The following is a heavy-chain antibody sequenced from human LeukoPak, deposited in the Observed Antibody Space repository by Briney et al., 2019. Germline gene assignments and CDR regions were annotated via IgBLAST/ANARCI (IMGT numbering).Heavy chain of an antibody. CDR1: GFTFSSYG. V-gene: IGHV3-23*01. Sequence: GGSLRLSCAASGFTFSSYGMSWVRQAPGKGLEWVSAISGSGGSTYYADSVKGRFTISRDNSKNTLYLQMNSLRAEDTAVYYCAKDPYDTSGYNYGPTGGVDYWGQGTLVTVSS. CDR2: ISGSGGST. D-gene: IGHD3-22*01. CDR3: AKDPYDTSGYNYGPTGGVDY. J-gene: IGHJ4*02.